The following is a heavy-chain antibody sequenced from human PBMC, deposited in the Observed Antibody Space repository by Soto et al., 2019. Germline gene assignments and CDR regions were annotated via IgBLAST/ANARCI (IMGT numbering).Heavy chain of an antibody. CDR1: GGTFSSYA. CDR3: ARDATEIAAAGTRPINWFDP. CDR2: IIPIFGTA. J-gene: IGHJ5*02. V-gene: IGHV1-69*06. D-gene: IGHD6-13*01. Sequence: SVKVSCKASGGTFSSYAISWVRQAPGQGLEWMGGIIPIFGTANYAQKFQGRVTITADKSTSTAYMELSSLRSEDTAVYYCARDATEIAAAGTRPINWFDPWGQGTLVTVSS.